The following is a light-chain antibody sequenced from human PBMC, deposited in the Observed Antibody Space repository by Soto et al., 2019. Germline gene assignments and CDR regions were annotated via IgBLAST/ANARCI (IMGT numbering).Light chain of an antibody. V-gene: IGKV3-20*01. CDR1: QSVSSSY. J-gene: IGKJ3*01. Sequence: DIALTKSPGTLSLSPGERATISCRASQSVSSSYLACYHQKPGQAPRLLIYGAASRATGIPDRFSGSGSGTDFNLTISRLEPADFAVYYCHQYGSSPSTFGPGTKVDI. CDR2: GAA. CDR3: HQYGSSPST.